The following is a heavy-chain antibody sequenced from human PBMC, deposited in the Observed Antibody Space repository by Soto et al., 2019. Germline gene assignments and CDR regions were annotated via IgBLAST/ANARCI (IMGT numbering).Heavy chain of an antibody. CDR3: AKALYYYGAGSYYWYYYYGMDV. Sequence: GSLRLSCAASGFTFSSYGMQCVRQAPGTGLEWVAVISYDGSNKYYADSVKGRFTISRDNSKNTLYLQMNSLRAEDTAVYYCAKALYYYGAGSYYWYYYYGMDVWGQGTTVTV. D-gene: IGHD3-10*01. V-gene: IGHV3-30*18. CDR1: GFTFSSYG. J-gene: IGHJ6*02. CDR2: ISYDGSNK.